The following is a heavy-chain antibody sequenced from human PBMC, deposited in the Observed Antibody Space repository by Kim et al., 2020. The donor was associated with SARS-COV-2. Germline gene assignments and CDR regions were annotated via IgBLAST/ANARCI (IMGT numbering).Heavy chain of an antibody. V-gene: IGHV3-30*04. CDR1: GFTFSSYA. D-gene: IGHD6-13*01. CDR3: ARDLTRSSSSWYSAFDI. J-gene: IGHJ3*02. CDR2: ISYDGSNK. Sequence: GGSLRLSCAASGFTFSSYAMHWVRQAPGKGLEWVAVISYDGSNKYYVDSVKGRFTISRDNSKNTLYLQMNSLRAEDTAVYYCARDLTRSSSSWYSAFDIWGKGTMVTVSS.